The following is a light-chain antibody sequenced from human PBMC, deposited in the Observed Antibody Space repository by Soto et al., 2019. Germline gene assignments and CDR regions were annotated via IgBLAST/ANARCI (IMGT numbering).Light chain of an antibody. V-gene: IGKV1-39*01. CDR2: AAS. Sequence: DIQMTQSPSSLSASVGDRVTITCRASQSISSYLNWYQQKPGTAPKLLIYAASSLQSGVPSRFSGSGSGTDFTLTISSLPPEDFAPYYCQQSYSTLQTFGQGTKVEIK. J-gene: IGKJ1*01. CDR1: QSISSY. CDR3: QQSYSTLQT.